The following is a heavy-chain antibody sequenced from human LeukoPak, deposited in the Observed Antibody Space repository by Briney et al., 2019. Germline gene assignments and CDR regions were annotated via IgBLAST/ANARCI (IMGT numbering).Heavy chain of an antibody. V-gene: IGHV1-8*03. J-gene: IGHJ6*03. D-gene: IGHD3-3*01. CDR3: ARALPITIFGVVTNYYMDV. CDR2: MNPNSGNT. CDR1: GYTFTSYD. Sequence: ASVKVSCKASGYTFTSYDINWVRQAPGQGLEWMGWMNPNSGNTGYAQKFQGRVTITRNTSISTAYMELSSLRSEDTAVYYCARALPITIFGVVTNYYMDVWGKGTTVTVSS.